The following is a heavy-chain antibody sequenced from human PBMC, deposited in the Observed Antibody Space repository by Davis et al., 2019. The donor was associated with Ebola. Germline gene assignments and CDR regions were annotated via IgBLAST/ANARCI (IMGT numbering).Heavy chain of an antibody. CDR2: IYYSGST. D-gene: IGHD6-6*01. CDR3: ARHSSSFRKNWFDP. J-gene: IGHJ5*02. Sequence: WIRQPPGKGLEWIGSIYYSGSTYYNPSLKSRVTISVDTSKNQFSLKLSSVTAADTAVYYCARHSSSFRKNWFDPWGQGTLVTVSS. V-gene: IGHV4-39*01.